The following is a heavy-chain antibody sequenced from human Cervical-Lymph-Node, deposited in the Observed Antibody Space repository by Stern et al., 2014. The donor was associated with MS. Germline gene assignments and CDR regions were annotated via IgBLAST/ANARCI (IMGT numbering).Heavy chain of an antibody. V-gene: IGHV3-33*01. CDR3: ARGHIPYAYNYLFDY. CDR2: AWYDGSTA. Sequence: MQLVESGGGVVQPGTSLRLSCAASGFTFSSYGMHWVRQAPGKWLEWVALAWYDGSTAYYTNSVKGRFTISRDNSKNTLSLQMNSLTAEDTAVYYCARGHIPYAYNYLFDYWGQGTLVTVSS. CDR1: GFTFSSYG. J-gene: IGHJ4*02. D-gene: IGHD5-24*01.